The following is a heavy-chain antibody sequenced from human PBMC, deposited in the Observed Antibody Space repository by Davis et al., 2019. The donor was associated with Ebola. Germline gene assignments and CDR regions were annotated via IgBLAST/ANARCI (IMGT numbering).Heavy chain of an antibody. Sequence: GGSLRLSCAASGFTFSSYAMSWVRQAPGKGLEWVSAISGSGGSTYYADSVKGRFTISRDNSKSTLYLQMNSLRAEDTAVYYCAKGELRYFDWLSYYFDYWGQGTLVTVSS. D-gene: IGHD3-9*01. CDR2: ISGSGGST. V-gene: IGHV3-23*01. CDR1: GFTFSSYA. J-gene: IGHJ4*02. CDR3: AKGELRYFDWLSYYFDY.